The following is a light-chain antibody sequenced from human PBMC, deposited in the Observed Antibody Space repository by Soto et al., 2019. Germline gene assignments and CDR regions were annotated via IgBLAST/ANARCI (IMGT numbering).Light chain of an antibody. CDR3: QKYNSAPWT. J-gene: IGKJ1*01. CDR1: QGISNY. CDR2: AAT. Sequence: DVQMTQSPSSLSASVGDRVIITCRASQGISNYLVWYQHKPGSAHKVLIYAATTLQSGVPSWFSGSGSGTDFILTISSLQPEDVATYYCQKYNSAPWTFGQGTKV. V-gene: IGKV1-27*01.